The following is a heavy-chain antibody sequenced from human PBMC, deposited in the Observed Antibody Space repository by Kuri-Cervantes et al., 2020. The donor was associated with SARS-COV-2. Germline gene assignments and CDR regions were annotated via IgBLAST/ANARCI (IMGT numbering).Heavy chain of an antibody. Sequence: GESLKISCAASGFSFDRYWMSWVRQAAGKGPEWVANIKQDGSEKYYVDSVRGRFTISRDNARDSLFLHMNSLRAEDTAVYYCARDSGYDSRGNFYGLDVWGQGTTVTVSS. CDR2: IKQDGSEK. CDR1: GFSFDRYW. CDR3: ARDSGYDSRGNFYGLDV. V-gene: IGHV3-7*01. D-gene: IGHD5-12*01. J-gene: IGHJ6*02.